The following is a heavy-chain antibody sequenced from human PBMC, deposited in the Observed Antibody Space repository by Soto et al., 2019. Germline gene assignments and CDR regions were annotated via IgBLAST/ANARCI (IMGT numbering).Heavy chain of an antibody. CDR3: AKDLSWYQLLRRYYYYGMDV. D-gene: IGHD2-2*01. Sequence: PVASLRLSCAASCFTFSGSRMQPILQAPGKGLELVAVISYDGSNKYYADSVKGRFTISRDNSKNTLYLQMNSLRAEDTAVYYCAKDLSWYQLLRRYYYYGMDVWGQGT. CDR2: ISYDGSNK. V-gene: IGHV3-30*18. J-gene: IGHJ6*02. CDR1: CFTFSGSR.